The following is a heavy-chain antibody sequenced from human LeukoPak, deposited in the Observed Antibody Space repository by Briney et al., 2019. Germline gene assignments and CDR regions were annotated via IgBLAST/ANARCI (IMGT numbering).Heavy chain of an antibody. Sequence: ASETLSLTCTVSGGSISSYYWSWIRQPPGKGLEWIGYIYYSGSTNYSPSLKSRVTISVDTSKNQFSLKLSSVTAADTAVYYCARGYDSSGLTFDYRGQGTLVTVSS. D-gene: IGHD3-22*01. J-gene: IGHJ4*02. CDR3: ARGYDSSGLTFDY. CDR1: GGSISSYY. V-gene: IGHV4-59*01. CDR2: IYYSGST.